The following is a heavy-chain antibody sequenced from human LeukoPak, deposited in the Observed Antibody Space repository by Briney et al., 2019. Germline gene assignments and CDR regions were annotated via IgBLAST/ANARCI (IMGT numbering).Heavy chain of an antibody. V-gene: IGHV6-1*01. CDR2: TYYRPKWYR. CDR1: GDSVSSNSVA. CDR3: VRGATYSSGWAVDY. J-gene: IGHJ4*02. D-gene: IGHD6-19*01. Sequence: PSQTLSLTCAISGDSVSSNSVAWNWIRQSPSRGLEWLGRTYYRPKWYRDYAVFVKSRITINPDTSKNQFSLQLNSVTPEDTAFYYCVRGATYSSGWAVDYWGQGTLVTVSS.